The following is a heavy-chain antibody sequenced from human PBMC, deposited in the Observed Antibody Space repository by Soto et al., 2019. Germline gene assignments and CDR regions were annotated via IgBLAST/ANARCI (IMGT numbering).Heavy chain of an antibody. CDR3: ARPPLPGYSIHFNS. CDR1: GYIFIDYW. J-gene: IGHJ4*02. CDR2: VYPRDSDT. D-gene: IGHD2-15*01. V-gene: IGHV5-51*01. Sequence: GESLKISCKASGYIFIDYWIGWVRQMPGKGLEWMGIVYPRDSDTRYSPSFQGQVTISADRSTGTAFLQWRSLKASDTALYYCARPPLPGYSIHFNSWGQGTLVTVSA.